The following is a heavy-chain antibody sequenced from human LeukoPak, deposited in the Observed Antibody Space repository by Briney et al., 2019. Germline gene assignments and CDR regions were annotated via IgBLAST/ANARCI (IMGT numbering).Heavy chain of an antibody. CDR3: ARHGYTSGWVRS. Sequence: PGGSLRLSCAASGFTFSDHYMDWVRQAPGKGLEWVSVIYSGGSTYYADSVKGRFTISRDNSKNTLYLQMNSLRAEDTAVYYCARHGYTSGWVRSWGQGTLVTVST. CDR1: GFTFSDHY. D-gene: IGHD6-19*01. V-gene: IGHV3-53*01. J-gene: IGHJ4*02. CDR2: IYSGGST.